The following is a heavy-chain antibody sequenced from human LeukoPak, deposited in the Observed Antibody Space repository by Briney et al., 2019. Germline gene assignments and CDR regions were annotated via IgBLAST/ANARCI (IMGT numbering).Heavy chain of an antibody. J-gene: IGHJ6*03. D-gene: IGHD1-26*01. Sequence: GGSLRLSCAASGFTFSSYGMHWVRQAPGKGLEWVAFIRYDGSNKYYADSVKGRFTISRDNSKNTLYLQMNSLRAEDTAVYYCAKVPDGSYYYYYYMDVWGKGTTVTIS. CDR3: AKVPDGSYYYYYYMDV. V-gene: IGHV3-30*02. CDR2: IRYDGSNK. CDR1: GFTFSSYG.